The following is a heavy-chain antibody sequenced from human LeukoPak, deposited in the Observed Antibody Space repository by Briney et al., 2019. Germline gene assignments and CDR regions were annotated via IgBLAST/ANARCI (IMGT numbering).Heavy chain of an antibody. D-gene: IGHD6-19*01. CDR1: AFSFSDYW. J-gene: IGHJ4*02. V-gene: IGHV3-7*05. Sequence: PGGSLRLSCAASAFSFSDYWMTWVRQAPGTGLHWVAHIKEDGSEEYYVDSVKGRFTISRDNAKSSLYLQMNSLRAEDTAVYYCARWNSGWEFDCWGQGTQVSVPS. CDR3: ARWNSGWEFDC. CDR2: IKEDGSEE.